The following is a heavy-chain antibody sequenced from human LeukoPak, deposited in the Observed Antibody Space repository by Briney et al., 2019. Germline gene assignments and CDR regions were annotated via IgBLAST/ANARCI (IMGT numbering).Heavy chain of an antibody. V-gene: IGHV3-66*01. Sequence: GGSLRLSCAASGFTVSSNYMSWVRQASGKGLEWVSVIYSGGTTSYADSVKGRFTISRDNSKNTLYLQMNSLRAEDTAVYYCARSSGYSYGPGGDAFDIWGQGTMVTVSS. J-gene: IGHJ3*02. CDR2: IYSGGTT. D-gene: IGHD5-18*01. CDR3: ARSSGYSYGPGGDAFDI. CDR1: GFTVSSNY.